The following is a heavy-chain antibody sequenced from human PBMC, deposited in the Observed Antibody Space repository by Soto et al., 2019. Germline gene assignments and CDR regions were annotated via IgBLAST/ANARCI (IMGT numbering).Heavy chain of an antibody. V-gene: IGHV1-18*04. Sequence: ASVKVSCKASGYTFTSYGISWVRQAPGQGLEWMGWISAYNGNTNYAQKLQGRVTMTTDTSTSTAYMELRSLRSDDTAVYYCAKGDDILTGYSRDYYYYGMDVWGQGTAVTVSS. J-gene: IGHJ6*02. CDR1: GYTFTSYG. CDR3: AKGDDILTGYSRDYYYYGMDV. CDR2: ISAYNGNT. D-gene: IGHD3-9*01.